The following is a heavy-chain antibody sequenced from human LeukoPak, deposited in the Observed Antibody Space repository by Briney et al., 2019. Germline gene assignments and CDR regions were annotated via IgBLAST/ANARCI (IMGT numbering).Heavy chain of an antibody. CDR1: GYSISSGYY. J-gene: IGHJ3*02. Sequence: KPSETLSLTCTVSGYSISSGYYWGWIRQPPGKGLEWIGSIYHSGSTYYNPSLKSRVTISVDTSKNQFSLKLSSVTAADTAVYYCARPLYYYDPRGAFDIWGQGTMVTVSS. CDR3: ARPLYYYDPRGAFDI. V-gene: IGHV4-38-2*02. CDR2: IYHSGST. D-gene: IGHD3-22*01.